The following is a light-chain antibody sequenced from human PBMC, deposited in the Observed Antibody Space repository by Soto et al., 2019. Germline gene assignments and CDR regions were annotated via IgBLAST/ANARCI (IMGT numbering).Light chain of an antibody. Sequence: QSVLTQPRSVSGSPGQSVTISCTGTSSDVGGYNYVSWYQQHPGKAPKLMIYDVSKRPSGVPDRFSGSKSGNTASLTISGLQAEDEADSYCCSYAGSYTVVFGGVNKLTVL. J-gene: IGLJ2*01. CDR3: CSYAGSYTVV. CDR1: SSDVGGYNY. V-gene: IGLV2-11*01. CDR2: DVS.